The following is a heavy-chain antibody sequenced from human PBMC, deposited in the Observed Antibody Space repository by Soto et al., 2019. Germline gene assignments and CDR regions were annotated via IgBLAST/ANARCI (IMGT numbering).Heavy chain of an antibody. D-gene: IGHD1-26*01. Sequence: QVQLQKSGPGLVKPSGTLSLTCTVSGASISSTSSNDWWSWVRQHPGKGLEWIGEIYQSGSTNYNPSLKSRVTMSVDKSKNQFSLRLSSETAADTAMYYCAKMVGATLVDYWGQGSLVTVS. CDR3: AKMVGATLVDY. V-gene: IGHV4-4*02. J-gene: IGHJ4*02. CDR1: GASISSTSSNDW. CDR2: IYQSGST.